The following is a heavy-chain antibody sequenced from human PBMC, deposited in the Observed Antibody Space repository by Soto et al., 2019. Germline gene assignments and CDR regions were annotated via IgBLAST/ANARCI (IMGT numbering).Heavy chain of an antibody. D-gene: IGHD3-10*01. CDR1: GGSFSGYY. Sequence: QVQLQQWGAGLLKPSETLSLTCAVYGGSFSGYYWSWIRQPPGKGLEWIGEINHSGSTNYNPSLKSPVTITVYTSKNHFSLKLSAVAAADAAVYYCARITRVYGSGSYYTPAGAFDIWCQETMVTVSS. CDR2: INHSGST. J-gene: IGHJ3*02. V-gene: IGHV4-34*01. CDR3: ARITRVYGSGSYYTPAGAFDI.